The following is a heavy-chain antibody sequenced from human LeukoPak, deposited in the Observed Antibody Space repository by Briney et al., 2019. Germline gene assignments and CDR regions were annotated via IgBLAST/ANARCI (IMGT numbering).Heavy chain of an antibody. J-gene: IGHJ4*02. CDR3: ARAMGSGSYGHTDY. V-gene: IGHV4-34*01. Sequence: PSETLSLTCAVYGGSFSGYYWSWIRQPPGKGLEWIGEINHSGSTNYNPSLKSRVTISVDTSKNQFSLKLSSVTAADTAVYYCARAMGSGSYGHTDYWGQGTLVTVSS. CDR2: INHSGST. CDR1: GGSFSGYY. D-gene: IGHD3-10*01.